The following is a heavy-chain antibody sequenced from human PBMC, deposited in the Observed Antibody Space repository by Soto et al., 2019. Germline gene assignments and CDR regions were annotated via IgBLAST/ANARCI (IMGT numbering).Heavy chain of an antibody. D-gene: IGHD2-2*02. CDR3: ARFLYQHLDGEPHDAFDI. CDR1: GFTFSSYI. V-gene: IGHV3-48*01. Sequence: AGGSLRLSCAASGFTFSSYIMNWVRQAPGKGLEWVSYISSSSSTIYYADSVKGRFTISRDNAKNSLYLQMNSLRAEDTAVYYCARFLYQHLDGEPHDAFDIWGQGTMVTVSS. CDR2: ISSSSSTI. J-gene: IGHJ3*02.